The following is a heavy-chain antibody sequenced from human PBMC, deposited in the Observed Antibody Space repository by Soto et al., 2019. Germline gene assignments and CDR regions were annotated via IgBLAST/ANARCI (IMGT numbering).Heavy chain of an antibody. Sequence: QVQLVQSGAEVRKPGSSVTVSCKASGGTFSNYAISWVRQAPGQGLEWMGGIIPIVGTGSYAQKFQGRVTIIADEPTTTAYMELSSLRFEDTAVYYCARVVILVPTASTHYYYHMDVWGPGTTVTVSS. D-gene: IGHD2-2*01. J-gene: IGHJ6*02. V-gene: IGHV1-69*01. CDR2: IIPIVGTG. CDR1: GGTFSNYA. CDR3: ARVVILVPTASTHYYYHMDV.